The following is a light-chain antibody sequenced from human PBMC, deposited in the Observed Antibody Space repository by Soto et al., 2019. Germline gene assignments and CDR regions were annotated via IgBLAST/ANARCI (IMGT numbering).Light chain of an antibody. V-gene: IGLV1-40*01. CDR1: NSNIEAGYD. Sequence: QPVLTQPPSVSGAPGQRVTISCTGSNSNIEAGYDVHWYQHLPGTAPRLLIYGNNNRPSGVPDRFSGSRSGTSVSLAITGLQAEDEADYYCQSYDSSLSGSVFGGGTQLTVL. CDR2: GNN. CDR3: QSYDSSLSGSV. J-gene: IGLJ2*01.